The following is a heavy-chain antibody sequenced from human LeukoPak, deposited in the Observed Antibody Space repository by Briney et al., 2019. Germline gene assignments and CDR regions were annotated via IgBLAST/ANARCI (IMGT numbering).Heavy chain of an antibody. CDR1: GSTFSSYA. J-gene: IGHJ4*02. CDR2: ISGSGGST. D-gene: IGHD2-2*01. CDR3: AKDCSSTSCYRD. V-gene: IGHV3-23*01. Sequence: GGSLRLSCAASGSTFSSYAMSWVRQAPGKGLEWVSAISGSGGSTYYADSVKGRFTISRDNSKNTLYLQMNSLRAEDTAVYYCAKDCSSTSCYRDWGQGTLVTVSS.